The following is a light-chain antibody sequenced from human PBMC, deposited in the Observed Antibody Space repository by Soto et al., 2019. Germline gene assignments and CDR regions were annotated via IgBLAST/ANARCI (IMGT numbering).Light chain of an antibody. V-gene: IGKV1-33*01. CDR1: HDIKKY. Sequence: DIQMTQSPSSLSASVGDRVTITCQASHDIKKYLNWYQEKPGKAPKLLIYDASNLQTGVPSRFSRSGSGTHFTFTISSLQPEDIATYYCQRYYSLPPTFGQGTRLDIK. J-gene: IGKJ5*01. CDR3: QRYYSLPPT. CDR2: DAS.